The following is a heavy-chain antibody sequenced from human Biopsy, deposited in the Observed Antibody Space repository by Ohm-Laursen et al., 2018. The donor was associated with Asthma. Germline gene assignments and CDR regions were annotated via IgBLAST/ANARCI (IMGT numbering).Heavy chain of an antibody. CDR2: ISVYNGNT. Sequence: VSSMKVSRKTSGYTFNSAGITWVRQAPGQGLEWMGWISVYNGNTKVAQKLQDRVTMITDTSTSTAYMELRSLRSDDTAVYFCARAVDYSHYYGIDVWGQGTTVTVS. CDR1: GYTFNSAG. J-gene: IGHJ6*02. D-gene: IGHD3-10*01. CDR3: ARAVDYSHYYGIDV. V-gene: IGHV1-18*01.